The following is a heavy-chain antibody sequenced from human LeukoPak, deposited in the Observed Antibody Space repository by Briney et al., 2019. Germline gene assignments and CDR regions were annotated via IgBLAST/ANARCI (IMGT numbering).Heavy chain of an antibody. V-gene: IGHV1-8*01. CDR3: ASHRDGYKIWVPYYYFDY. CDR1: GYTFTSYD. J-gene: IGHJ4*02. Sequence: VASVKVSCKASGYTFTSYDINWVRQATGQGLEWMGWMSPNSGNTGYAQKFQGRVTMTRNTSISTAYMELSSLRSEDTAVYYCASHRDGYKIWVPYYYFDYWGQGTLVTVSS. D-gene: IGHD5-24*01. CDR2: MSPNSGNT.